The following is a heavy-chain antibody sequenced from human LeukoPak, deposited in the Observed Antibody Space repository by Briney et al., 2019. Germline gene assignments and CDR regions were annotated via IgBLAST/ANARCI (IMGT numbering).Heavy chain of an antibody. D-gene: IGHD3-10*01. CDR3: ARGFQGGVYFDY. CDR1: GFTFSSYE. Sequence: GGSLRLSCAASGFTFSSYEMNWVRQAPGKGLEWVSYISSSGSTRYYADSVKGRFTISRDNAKNSLYLQMNSLRAEDTALYYCARGFQGGVYFDYWGQGTLVTVSS. CDR2: ISSSGSTR. V-gene: IGHV3-48*03. J-gene: IGHJ4*02.